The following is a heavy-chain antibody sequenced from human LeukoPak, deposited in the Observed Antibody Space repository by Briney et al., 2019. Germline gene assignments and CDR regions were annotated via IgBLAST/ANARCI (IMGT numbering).Heavy chain of an antibody. J-gene: IGHJ4*02. CDR1: GFSVGSNF. D-gene: IGHD3-10*01. CDR2: IYSVGTT. CDR3: ARKSDSLMVRGGDC. V-gene: IGHV3-66*01. Sequence: GGSLRLSCAASGFSVGSNFMTWVRQAPGKGLECASIIYSVGTTYYADSVRGRSTISRDNSKNTLYLQMDSLRVEDTAVYYCARKSDSLMVRGGDCWGQGTLVTVSS.